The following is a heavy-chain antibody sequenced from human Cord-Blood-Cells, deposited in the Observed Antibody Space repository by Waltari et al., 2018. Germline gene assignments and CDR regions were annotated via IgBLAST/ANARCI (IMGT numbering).Heavy chain of an antibody. CDR2: MNPNSGNT. J-gene: IGHJ5*02. D-gene: IGHD2-2*01. V-gene: IGHV1-8*01. Sequence: QVQLVQSGAEVKKPGASVKVSCNASGYTFTSFDINWVRQDPGRGLEWMGWMNPNSGNTGDAQKFQGRVTMTRNTSISTAYMELSSLRSEDTAVYYCARIGNCSSTSCYGGGFDPWGQGTLVTVSS. CDR1: GYTFTSFD. CDR3: ARIGNCSSTSCYGGGFDP.